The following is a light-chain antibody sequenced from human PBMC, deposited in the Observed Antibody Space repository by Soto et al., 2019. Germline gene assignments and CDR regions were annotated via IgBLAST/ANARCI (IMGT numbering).Light chain of an antibody. CDR3: CSYAGSYTHYV. V-gene: IGLV2-11*01. CDR1: SSDVGGYNY. Sequence: QSALTQPRSVSGSPGQSVTISCTGTSSDVGGYNYVSWYQQHPGKAPKLMIYDVSKRPSGVPDRFSGSKSGNTASLTISGLQAEDEADYYCCSYAGSYTHYVFGTGTTVTVL. J-gene: IGLJ1*01. CDR2: DVS.